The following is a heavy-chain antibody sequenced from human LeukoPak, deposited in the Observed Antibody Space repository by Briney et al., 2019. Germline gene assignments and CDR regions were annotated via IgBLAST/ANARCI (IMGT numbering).Heavy chain of an antibody. CDR2: IYYSGST. J-gene: IGHJ4*02. Sequence: PSETLSLTCTVSGGSISSYYWSWIRQPPGKGLEWIGYIYYSGSTNYNPSLKSRVTISVDKSKNQFSLKLSSVTAADTAVYYCATYYDILTGGIDYWGQGTLVTVSS. CDR1: GGSISSYY. CDR3: ATYYDILTGGIDY. D-gene: IGHD3-9*01. V-gene: IGHV4-59*12.